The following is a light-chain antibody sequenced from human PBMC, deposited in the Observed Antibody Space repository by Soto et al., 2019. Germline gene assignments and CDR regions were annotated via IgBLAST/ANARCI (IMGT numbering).Light chain of an antibody. J-gene: IGLJ1*01. CDR3: QSYGSTLSARYV. CDR2: GNI. V-gene: IGLV1-40*01. CDR1: SSNIGAGYD. Sequence: VLTQPPSVSGAPGQRVTISCTGSSSNIGAGYDVHWYQQRPGTAPKLLIFGNINRPSGVPDRFSGSKSGTSASLAITGLQAEDEGDYYCQSYGSTLSARYVFGTGTKVTVL.